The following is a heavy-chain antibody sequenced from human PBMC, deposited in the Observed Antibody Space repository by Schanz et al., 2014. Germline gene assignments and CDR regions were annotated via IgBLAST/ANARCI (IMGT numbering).Heavy chain of an antibody. CDR2: LFNSERA. Sequence: QVQLRESGPGLVKPSETLSLTCTVSGVSISSHYWSWVRQAPGEGLEWIGYLFNSERAKYNPSLESRITMSLDTSKSKFSLHLRYVTAADTAVYYCATIPRGNIYGYFDYWGQGTLVTVSS. V-gene: IGHV4-59*11. J-gene: IGHJ4*02. D-gene: IGHD5-18*01. CDR1: GVSISSHY. CDR3: ATIPRGNIYGYFDY.